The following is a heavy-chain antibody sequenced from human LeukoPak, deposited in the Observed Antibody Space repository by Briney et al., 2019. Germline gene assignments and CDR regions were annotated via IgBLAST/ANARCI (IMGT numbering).Heavy chain of an antibody. CDR2: INHSGST. CDR3: ARGRGRYEY. Sequence: SETLSLTCAVYGGSFSGYYWSWIRQPPGKGLEWIGEINHSGSTNYNPSLKSRVTISVDTSKNQFSLKLSSVTAADTAVYYCARGRGRYEYWGQGTLVTVSS. J-gene: IGHJ4*02. V-gene: IGHV4-34*01. CDR1: GGSFSGYY. D-gene: IGHD1-1*01.